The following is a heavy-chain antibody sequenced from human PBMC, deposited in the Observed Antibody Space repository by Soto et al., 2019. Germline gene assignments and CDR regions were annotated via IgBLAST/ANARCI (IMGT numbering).Heavy chain of an antibody. Sequence: SVKVSCKASGGTFSSYTISWVRQAPGQGLEWMGRIIPILGIANYAQKFQVRVTITADKSTSTAYMELSSLRSEDTAVYYCVIEEGVSYASSFYFDYWGKGNLVTVCS. V-gene: IGHV1-69*04. CDR2: IIPILGIA. CDR1: GGTFSSYT. J-gene: IGHJ4*02. D-gene: IGHD1-26*01. CDR3: VIEEGVSYASSFYFDY.